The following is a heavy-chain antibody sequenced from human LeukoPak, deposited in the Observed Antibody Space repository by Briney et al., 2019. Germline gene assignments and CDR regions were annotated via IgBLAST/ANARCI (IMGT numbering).Heavy chain of an antibody. CDR3: AKDTGRTGTTFDY. CDR2: IRYDGSNK. J-gene: IGHJ4*02. Sequence: GGSLRLSCAASGFTFSSYGMHWVRQAPGKGLEWAAFIRYDGSNKYYADSVKGRFTISRDNSKNTLYLQMNSLRAEDTAVYYCAKDTGRTGTTFDYWGQGTLVTVSS. V-gene: IGHV3-30*02. CDR1: GFTFSSYG. D-gene: IGHD1-1*01.